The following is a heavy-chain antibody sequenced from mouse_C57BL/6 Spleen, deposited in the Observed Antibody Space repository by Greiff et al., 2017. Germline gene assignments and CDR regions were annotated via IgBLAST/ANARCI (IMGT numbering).Heavy chain of an antibody. Sequence: VQLQQSGPGLVKPSQSLSLTCSVTGYSITSGYYWNWIRQFPGNKLEWMGYISYDGSNNYNPSLKNRISITRDTSKNQFFLKLNSVTTEDTATYYCARGGYSRYFDYWGQGTTLTVSS. J-gene: IGHJ2*01. CDR1: GYSITSGYY. V-gene: IGHV3-6*01. CDR3: ARGGYSRYFDY. CDR2: ISYDGSN.